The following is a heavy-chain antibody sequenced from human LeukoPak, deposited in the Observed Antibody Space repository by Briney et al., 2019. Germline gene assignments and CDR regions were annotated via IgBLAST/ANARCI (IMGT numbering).Heavy chain of an antibody. CDR1: GFTVGSSG. Sequence: GGSLRLSCAASGFTVGSSGMHWVRQAPGKGLEWVAVISSDGSNKYYADSVKGRFTISRDDSRNTLYLQMNSLRAEDTAVYFCAKDFISGSAHWGQGTLVTVSS. CDR3: AKDFISGSAH. V-gene: IGHV3-30*18. CDR2: ISSDGSNK. D-gene: IGHD6-19*01. J-gene: IGHJ4*02.